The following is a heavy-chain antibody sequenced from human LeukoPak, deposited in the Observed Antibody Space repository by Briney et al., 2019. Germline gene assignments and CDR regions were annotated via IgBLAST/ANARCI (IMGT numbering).Heavy chain of an antibody. J-gene: IGHJ6*03. Sequence: ASVKVSCKASGYTLTAYYIHWVRQAPGQGLEWMGWINPNTGGTNYAQKFQGRVTMTWDTSISTAYMELRGLRSDDTAVFYCASSDGYNKAGYYYYMDVWGKGATVTVSS. D-gene: IGHD5-24*01. CDR3: ASSDGYNKAGYYYYMDV. CDR2: INPNTGGT. V-gene: IGHV1-2*02. CDR1: GYTLTAYY.